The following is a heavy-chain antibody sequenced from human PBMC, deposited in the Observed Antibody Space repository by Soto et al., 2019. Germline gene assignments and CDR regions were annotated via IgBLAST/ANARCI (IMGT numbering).Heavy chain of an antibody. V-gene: IGHV1-18*01. CDR1: GYTFTSYG. D-gene: IGHD3-9*01. CDR3: ARDDFDWLSHDY. Sequence: ASVKVSCKASGYTFTSYGISWVRQAPGQGLEWMGWISAYNGNTNYAQKLQGRVTMATDTSTSTAYMELRSLRSDDTAVYYCARDDFDWLSHDYWGPGTLVTVSS. J-gene: IGHJ4*02. CDR2: ISAYNGNT.